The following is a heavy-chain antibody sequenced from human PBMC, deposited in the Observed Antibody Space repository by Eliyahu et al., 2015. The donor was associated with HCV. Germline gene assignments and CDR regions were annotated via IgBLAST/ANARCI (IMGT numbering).Heavy chain of an antibody. CDR3: ASWNRCSSGHCDEIFDI. CDR1: GYXFSDYY. J-gene: IGHJ3*02. D-gene: IGHD3-22*01. CDR2: INCNSGGT. Sequence: QVQLVQSAAEVKKPGASVKVSCKASGYXFSDYYMHWVRQAPGQGLEWMGWINCNSGGTNYAQKFQGRVTMTRDTSIRTAYMELGRLRSDDTAVYYCASWNRCSSGHCDEIFDIWGQGTMVTVSS. V-gene: IGHV1-2*02.